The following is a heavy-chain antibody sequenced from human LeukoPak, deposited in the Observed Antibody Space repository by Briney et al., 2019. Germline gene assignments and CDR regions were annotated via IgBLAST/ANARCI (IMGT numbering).Heavy chain of an antibody. CDR2: IYYSGSA. CDR1: GGSISSSSYY. D-gene: IGHD2-15*01. Sequence: SETLSLTCTVSGGSISSSSYYWGWIRQPPGKGLEWIGSIYYSGSAYYNPSLKSRVTISVDTSKNQFSLKLSSVTAADTAVYYCARHTSWSRAFDIWGQGTMVTVSS. J-gene: IGHJ3*02. CDR3: ARHTSWSRAFDI. V-gene: IGHV4-39*01.